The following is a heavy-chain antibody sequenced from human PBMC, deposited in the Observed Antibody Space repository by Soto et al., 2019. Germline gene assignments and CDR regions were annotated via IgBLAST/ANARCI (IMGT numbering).Heavy chain of an antibody. V-gene: IGHV1-3*01. Sequence: ASVKVSCKASGYTFTSYAMHWVRQAPGQRLEWMGWINAGNGNTKYSQKFQGRVTITRDTSASTAYMELSSLRSGDTAVYYCAREAKLLWFGELLYTYNWFDPWGQGTLVTVSS. J-gene: IGHJ5*02. CDR3: AREAKLLWFGELLYTYNWFDP. D-gene: IGHD3-10*01. CDR2: INAGNGNT. CDR1: GYTFTSYA.